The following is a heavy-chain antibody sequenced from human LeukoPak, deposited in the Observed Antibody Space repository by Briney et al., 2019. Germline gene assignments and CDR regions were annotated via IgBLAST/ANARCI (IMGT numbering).Heavy chain of an antibody. CDR2: IFYDGST. CDR3: ARAAAPNYNFWSSFYNYFDS. D-gene: IGHD3-3*01. Sequence: SETLSLTCTVSGGSISSYYWSWIRQPPGKGLEWIGYIFYDGSTSYNPSLKSRVTISVDTSRNQFSLRLNSVTAADTAVYYCARAAAPNYNFWSSFYNYFDSWGQGALLTASS. CDR1: GGSISSYY. V-gene: IGHV4-59*01. J-gene: IGHJ4*02.